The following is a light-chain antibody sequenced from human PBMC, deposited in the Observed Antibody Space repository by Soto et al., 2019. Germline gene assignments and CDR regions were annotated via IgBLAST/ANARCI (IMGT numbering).Light chain of an antibody. V-gene: IGLV2-14*01. CDR2: DVS. CDR1: SSEVGGYNY. Sequence: QSALTQPASGSGSPGQSIAISCTGTSSEVGGYNYVSWYQQHPGKAPKLMVYDVSNRPSGVSNRFSGSKPGNTASLTISGLQAEDEADYYCSSYTSSSTYVFGTGTKLTVL. CDR3: SSYTSSSTYV. J-gene: IGLJ1*01.